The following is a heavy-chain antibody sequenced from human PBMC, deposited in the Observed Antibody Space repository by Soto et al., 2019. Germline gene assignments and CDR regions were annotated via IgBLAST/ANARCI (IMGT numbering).Heavy chain of an antibody. Sequence: VASVKVSCKASGGTFSSYAISWVRQAPGQGLEWMGGIIPIFGTANYAQKFQGRVTITADKSTSTAYMELSSLRSEDTAVYYCASRITFGGVIVMSDYYGMDVWGQGTTVTVSS. J-gene: IGHJ6*02. V-gene: IGHV1-69*06. D-gene: IGHD3-16*02. CDR1: GGTFSSYA. CDR2: IIPIFGTA. CDR3: ASRITFGGVIVMSDYYGMDV.